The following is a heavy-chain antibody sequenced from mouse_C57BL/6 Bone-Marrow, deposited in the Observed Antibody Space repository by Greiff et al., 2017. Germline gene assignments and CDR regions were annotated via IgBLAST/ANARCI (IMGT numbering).Heavy chain of an antibody. D-gene: IGHD2-4*01. CDR3: AMNYDYEWYFDV. V-gene: IGHV1-74*01. J-gene: IGHJ1*03. Sequence: VQLQQPGAELVKPGASVKVSCKASGYTFTSYWMHWVKQRPGQGLEWIGRIHPSDSDTNYNQKFKGKATLTVDISSSTAYMQLSSLTSEDSAVYYCAMNYDYEWYFDVWGTGTTVTVSS. CDR1: GYTFTSYW. CDR2: IHPSDSDT.